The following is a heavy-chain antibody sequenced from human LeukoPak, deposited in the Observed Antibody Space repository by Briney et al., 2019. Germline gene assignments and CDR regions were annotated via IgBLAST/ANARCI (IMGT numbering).Heavy chain of an antibody. CDR1: GFTFSSYG. V-gene: IGHV3-30*02. CDR2: IRYDGSNK. Sequence: GGSLRLSCAASGFTFSSYGMHWVRRAPGKGLEGGAFIRYDGSNKYYADSVKGRFTISRDNSKNTLYLQMNSLRAEDTAVYYCAKDRGYYYDSSGCIDYGGQGTLVTVSS. CDR3: AKDRGYYYDSSGCIDY. J-gene: IGHJ4*02. D-gene: IGHD3-22*01.